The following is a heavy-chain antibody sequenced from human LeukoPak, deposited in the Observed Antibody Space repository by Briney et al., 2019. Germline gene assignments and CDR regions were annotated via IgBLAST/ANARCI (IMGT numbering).Heavy chain of an antibody. CDR1: GYSFTSYW. J-gene: IGHJ4*02. CDR3: ARGAPYYYDSSGLDY. Sequence: RLGESLKISCKGSGYSFTSYWVGWVRQMPGKGLGWMGIIYPGDSDTRYSPSFQGQVTISADKSISTAYLQWSSLKASDTAIYYCARGAPYYYDSSGLDYWGQGTLVTVSS. CDR2: IYPGDSDT. V-gene: IGHV5-51*01. D-gene: IGHD3-22*01.